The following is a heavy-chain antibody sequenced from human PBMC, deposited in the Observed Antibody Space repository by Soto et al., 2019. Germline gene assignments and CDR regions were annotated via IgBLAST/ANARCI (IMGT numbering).Heavy chain of an antibody. Sequence: QVQLQESGPGLVKPSGTLSLTCAVSSGSISSSNWWSWVRQPPGKGLEWIGEIYHSGSTNYNPSLKSRVTISVDKSKNQFSLKLSSVTAADTAVYYCARDTGIAAAGTNYYYYYMDVWGKGTTVTVSS. CDR3: ARDTGIAAAGTNYYYYYMDV. CDR1: SGSISSSNW. J-gene: IGHJ6*03. D-gene: IGHD6-13*01. V-gene: IGHV4-4*02. CDR2: IYHSGST.